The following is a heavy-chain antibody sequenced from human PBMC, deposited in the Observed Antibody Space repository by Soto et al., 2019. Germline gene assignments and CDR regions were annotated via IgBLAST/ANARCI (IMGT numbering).Heavy chain of an antibody. Sequence: EVQLVESGGGLVQPGGSLRLSCAASGFSFSNYWMHWVRQAPGKGLVWVSRIKSDGSSTTYADSVRGRFTISRDNARNTLYLQMNSLRAEDSAVYYCARSYDFWSGYSPDFWGQGTLVTVSS. CDR1: GFSFSNYW. CDR3: ARSYDFWSGYSPDF. J-gene: IGHJ4*02. CDR2: IKSDGSST. V-gene: IGHV3-74*01. D-gene: IGHD3-3*01.